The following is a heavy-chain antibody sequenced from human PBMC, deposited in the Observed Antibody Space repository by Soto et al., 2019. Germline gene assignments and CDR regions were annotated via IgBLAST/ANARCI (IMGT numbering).Heavy chain of an antibody. D-gene: IGHD3-9*01. J-gene: IGHJ4*02. V-gene: IGHV3-15*01. CDR1: GFNLSHPW. CDR3: TTGIYYDLLTGYHDVAY. Sequence: PGGSLRLSCAASGFNLSHPWMTWVRQAAGKGLEWVCRIKSETDGGTADYAAPVKGRITISRDDSKNTVYLQMNSLKTEDTAVYYCTTGIYYDLLTGYHDVAYWGQGTLVTVSS. CDR2: IKSETDGGTA.